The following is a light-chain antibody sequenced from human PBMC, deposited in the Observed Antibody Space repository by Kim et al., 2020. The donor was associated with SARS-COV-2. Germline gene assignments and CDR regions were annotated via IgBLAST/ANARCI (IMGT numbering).Light chain of an antibody. CDR1: SSDVGDYNY. CDR3: CSYAGSYTGV. J-gene: IGLJ3*02. Sequence: GHSVTSSCTGTSSDVGDYNYVSWYQQHPGKAPKLMIYDVTRRPSGVPDRFSGSKSGNAASLTISGLQTEDEADYSCCSYAGSYTGVFGGGTKLTVL. CDR2: DVT. V-gene: IGLV2-11*03.